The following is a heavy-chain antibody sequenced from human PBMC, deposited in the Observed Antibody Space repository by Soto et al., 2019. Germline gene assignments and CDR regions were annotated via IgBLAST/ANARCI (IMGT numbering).Heavy chain of an antibody. CDR2: IRGKAYGGTT. J-gene: IGHJ6*03. V-gene: IGHV3-49*03. CDR3: TRDPSLTIFGVVIIEGYYYYMDV. Sequence: GGSLRLSCTASGFTFGDYAMSWFRQAPGKGLEWVGFIRGKAYGGTTEYAASVKGRFTISRDDSKSIAYLQMNSLKTEDTAVYYCTRDPSLTIFGVVIIEGYYYYMDVWGKGTTVTVSS. D-gene: IGHD3-3*01. CDR1: GFTFGDYA.